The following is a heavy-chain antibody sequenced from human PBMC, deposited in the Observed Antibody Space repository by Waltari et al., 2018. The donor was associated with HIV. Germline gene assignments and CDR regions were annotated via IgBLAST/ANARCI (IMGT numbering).Heavy chain of an antibody. CDR3: ARANYDSSGYYYLNYFDY. Sequence: QVQLQASGPGLVKPSETLSLTCSVSGGSISSYYWSWTRPPPGKGLEWIGYIYYSGSTNYNPSLKSRVTISVDTSKNQFSLKLSSVTAVDTAVYYCARANYDSSGYYYLNYFDYWGQGTLVTVSS. CDR2: IYYSGST. J-gene: IGHJ4*02. D-gene: IGHD3-22*01. V-gene: IGHV4-59*01. CDR1: GGSISSYY.